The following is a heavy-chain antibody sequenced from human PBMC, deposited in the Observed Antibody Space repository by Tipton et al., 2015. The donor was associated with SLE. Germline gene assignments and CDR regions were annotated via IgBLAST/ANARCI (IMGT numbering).Heavy chain of an antibody. D-gene: IGHD3-3*01. CDR3: ARDRFWSGYYGWFDP. V-gene: IGHV3-48*03. J-gene: IGHJ5*02. CDR2: ISSSGITR. Sequence: SLRLSCAASGFTFSTHEMNWVRQAPGKGLEWVSYISSSGITRYYVDSVKGRFTISRDNARNSLYLQMNSLRAEDTAVYYCARDRFWSGYYGWFDPWGQGTLVTVSS. CDR1: GFTFSTHE.